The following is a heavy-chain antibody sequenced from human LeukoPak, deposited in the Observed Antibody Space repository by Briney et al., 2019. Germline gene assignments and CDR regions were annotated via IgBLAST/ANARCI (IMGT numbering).Heavy chain of an antibody. V-gene: IGHV3-30*02. D-gene: IGHD3-10*01. CDR3: ARECGELSRKTVNWFDP. Sequence: GGSLRLSCAASGFTFSSYGMHWVRQAPGKGLEWVAFIRYDGSNKYYADSVKGRFTISRDNSKNALYLQTSSLRAEDTAVYSCARECGELSRKTVNWFDPWGQGTLVTVSS. CDR1: GFTFSSYG. J-gene: IGHJ5*02. CDR2: IRYDGSNK.